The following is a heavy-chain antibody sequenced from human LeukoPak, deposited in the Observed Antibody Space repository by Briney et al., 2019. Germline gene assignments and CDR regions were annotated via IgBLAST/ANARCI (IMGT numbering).Heavy chain of an antibody. Sequence: GGSLRLSCAGSGFAFTRFWMHWVRQAPGKGLVWVSRINVEGTTTTYAGSVEGRFTISRDENTLYLQMNHLRVDDTAVYYCTRGGEEPFDYWGQGTLVTVTS. D-gene: IGHD3-10*01. CDR2: INVEGTTT. J-gene: IGHJ4*02. V-gene: IGHV3-74*01. CDR1: GFAFTRFW. CDR3: TRGGEEPFDY.